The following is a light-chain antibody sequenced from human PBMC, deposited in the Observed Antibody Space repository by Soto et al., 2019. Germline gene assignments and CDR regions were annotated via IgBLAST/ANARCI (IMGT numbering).Light chain of an antibody. CDR2: ASS. CDR1: SSDVGSYNY. V-gene: IGLV2-14*01. CDR3: SCYSCGSTAYV. J-gene: IGLJ1*01. Sequence: QSVLTQPASVSGSPGQSITISCTGTSSDVGSYNYVSWYQHHPGKAPRLMIYASSNRPSGVSHRFSGSRSGNTASLTISGLQAEDEADHYCSCYSCGSTAYVSGNGTKLT.